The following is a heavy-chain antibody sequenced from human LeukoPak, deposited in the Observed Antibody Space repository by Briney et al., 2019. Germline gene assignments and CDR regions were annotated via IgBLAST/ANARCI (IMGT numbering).Heavy chain of an antibody. Sequence: SETLPLTCTVSGGSVSSGSYYWSWIRQPPGKGLEWIGYIYYSGSTNYNPSLKSRVTISVDTSKNQFSLKLSSVTAADTAVYYCARWVYCGGDCYAFDYWGQGTLVTVSS. CDR1: GGSVSSGSYY. CDR3: ARWVYCGGDCYAFDY. CDR2: IYYSGST. D-gene: IGHD2-21*02. J-gene: IGHJ4*02. V-gene: IGHV4-61*01.